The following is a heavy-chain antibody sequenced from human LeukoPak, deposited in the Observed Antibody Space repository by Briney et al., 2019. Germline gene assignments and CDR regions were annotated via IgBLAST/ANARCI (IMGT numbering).Heavy chain of an antibody. Sequence: PGGSLRLSCAASGFTFTTFWMNWLRQAPGKGLEWVANINHDGSEKYYVDSVKGRFTISRDNAKNSLYLQMNSLRAEDTAVYYCARGRAFDYWGQGTLVTVSS. CDR3: ARGRAFDY. CDR2: INHDGSEK. CDR1: GFTFTTFW. J-gene: IGHJ4*02. V-gene: IGHV3-7*03.